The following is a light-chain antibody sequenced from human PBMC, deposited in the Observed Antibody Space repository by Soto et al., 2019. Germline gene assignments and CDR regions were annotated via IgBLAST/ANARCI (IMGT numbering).Light chain of an antibody. CDR1: QSVSGY. Sequence: EVVLTQSPATLSLSPGERATLTCRASQSVSGYLAWYKHKPGQLHRTLVYSASKRAPGTPARFSGSGSGTAYTLTISCLELEDFTVYDCQHPSSWPYSFSPGNKLEI. CDR2: SAS. V-gene: IGKV3-11*01. J-gene: IGKJ2*01. CDR3: QHPSSWPYS.